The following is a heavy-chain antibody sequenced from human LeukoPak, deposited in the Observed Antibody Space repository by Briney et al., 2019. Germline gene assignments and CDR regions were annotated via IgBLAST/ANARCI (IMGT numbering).Heavy chain of an antibody. CDR2: ISGSGGST. D-gene: IGHD6-13*01. CDR1: GFTFSSYA. CDR3: AKDGPHSSSHFPDAFDI. J-gene: IGHJ3*02. Sequence: PGGSLRLSCAASGFTFSSYAMSWVRQAPGKGLEWVSAISGSGGSTYCADSVKGRFTISRDNSKNTLYLQMNSLRAEDTAVYYCAKDGPHSSSHFPDAFDIWGQGTMVTVSS. V-gene: IGHV3-23*01.